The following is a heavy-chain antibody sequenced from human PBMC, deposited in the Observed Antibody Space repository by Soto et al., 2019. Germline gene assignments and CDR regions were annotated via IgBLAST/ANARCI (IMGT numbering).Heavy chain of an antibody. CDR3: ARDLYSYGYHRDEH. Sequence: PEGSLRLSCAASGFTFSAYLISWVRQAPGKGLEWVANIKQDGSEKYYVDSVKGRFTISRDNAKNSLYLQMNSLRAEDTAVYYRARDLYSYGYHRDEHCVQG. CDR1: GFTFSAYL. J-gene: IGHJ4*02. D-gene: IGHD6-25*01. CDR2: IKQDGSEK. V-gene: IGHV3-7*01.